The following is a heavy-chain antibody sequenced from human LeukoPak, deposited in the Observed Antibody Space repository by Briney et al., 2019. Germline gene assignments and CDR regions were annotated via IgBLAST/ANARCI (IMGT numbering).Heavy chain of an antibody. CDR1: GGSISSGSYY. J-gene: IGHJ5*02. CDR2: IYTSGST. V-gene: IGHV4-61*02. CDR3: AREIDFWSDPNWFDP. Sequence: SETLSLTCTVSGGSISSGSYYWSWIRQPAGKGLEWIGRIYTSGSTNYNPSLKSRVTISVDTSKNQFSLKLSSVTAADTAVYYRAREIDFWSDPNWFDPWGQGTLVTVSS. D-gene: IGHD3-3*01.